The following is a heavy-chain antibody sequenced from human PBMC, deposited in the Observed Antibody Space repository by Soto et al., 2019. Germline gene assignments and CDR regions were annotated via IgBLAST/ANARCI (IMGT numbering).Heavy chain of an antibody. V-gene: IGHV1-69*13. Sequence: SVEVSCKASGGTFSSYAISWVRQAPGQGLEWMGGIIPIFGTANYAQKFQGRVTITADESTSTAYMELSSLRSEDTAVYYCARNPITIFGRLRNWFDPWGQGTLVTVSS. CDR3: ARNPITIFGRLRNWFDP. D-gene: IGHD3-3*01. CDR2: IIPIFGTA. CDR1: GGTFSSYA. J-gene: IGHJ5*02.